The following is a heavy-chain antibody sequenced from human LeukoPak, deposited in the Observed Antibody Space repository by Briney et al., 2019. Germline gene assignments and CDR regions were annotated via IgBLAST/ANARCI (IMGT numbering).Heavy chain of an antibody. D-gene: IGHD5-18*01. J-gene: IGHJ4*02. CDR3: ARKSAYSYGHNDY. CDR1: GGSFSGYY. Sequence: KASETLSLTCAVYGGSFSGYYWSWIRQPPGKGLEWIGEINHSGSTNYNPSLKSRVTISVDTSKNQFSLKLSSVTAADTAVYYCARKSAYSYGHNDYWGQGTLVTVSS. CDR2: INHSGST. V-gene: IGHV4-34*01.